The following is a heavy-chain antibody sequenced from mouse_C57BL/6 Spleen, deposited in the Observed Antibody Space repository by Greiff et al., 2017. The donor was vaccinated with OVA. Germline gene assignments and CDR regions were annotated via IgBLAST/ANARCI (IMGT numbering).Heavy chain of an antibody. CDR1: GYAFTNYL. J-gene: IGHJ3*01. V-gene: IGHV1-54*01. CDR3: ARNDYDGGPGAY. D-gene: IGHD2-4*01. Sequence: QVQLKQSGAELVRPGTSVKVSCKASGYAFTNYLIEWVKQRPGQGLEWIGVINPGSGGTNYNEKFKGKATLTADKSSSTAYMQLSSLTSEDSAVYFCARNDYDGGPGAYWGQGTLVTVSA. CDR2: INPGSGGT.